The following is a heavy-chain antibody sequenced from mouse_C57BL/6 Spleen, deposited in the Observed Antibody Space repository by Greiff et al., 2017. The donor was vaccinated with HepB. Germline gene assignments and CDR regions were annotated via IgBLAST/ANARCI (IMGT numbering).Heavy chain of an antibody. CDR2: ISSGGSYT. Sequence: EVQGVESGGDLVKPGGSLKLSCAASGFTFSSYGMSWVRQTPDKRLEWVATISSGGSYTYYPDSVKGRFTISRDNAKNTLYLQMSSLKSEDTAMYYCARQHDYDAYYFDYWGQGTTLTVSS. CDR3: ARQHDYDAYYFDY. CDR1: GFTFSSYG. J-gene: IGHJ2*01. V-gene: IGHV5-6*01. D-gene: IGHD2-4*01.